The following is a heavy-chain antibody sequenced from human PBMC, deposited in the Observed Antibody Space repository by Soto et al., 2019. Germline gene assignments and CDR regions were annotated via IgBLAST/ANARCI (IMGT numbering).Heavy chain of an antibody. J-gene: IGHJ4*02. CDR3: ARGPSGDKVDS. Sequence: QVQLQESGPGLVKPSQTLSLTCTVSGGSISTVDYWWSWIRQSPDMGLEWIGHIYDGGRTYNNPSLASRVTMSVATSQSQLSLTLSSVSAADTAVYYCARGPSGDKVDSWGQGPLVTVSS. CDR2: IYDGGRT. V-gene: IGHV4-30-4*01. CDR1: GGSISTVDYW. D-gene: IGHD7-27*01.